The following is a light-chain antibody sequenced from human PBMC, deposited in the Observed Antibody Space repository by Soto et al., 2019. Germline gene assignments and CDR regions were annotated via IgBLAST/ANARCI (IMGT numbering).Light chain of an antibody. CDR3: QQYDNLPRLT. CDR2: DAS. Sequence: DLQMTQSPSSLSASVGDRVTITCQASQDISSYLNWYQQKPGKAPKLLIYDASNLETGVPSRFSGSGSGTDFTFTISSLQPEDIATYYCQQYDNLPRLTFGGGTKVEIK. CDR1: QDISSY. J-gene: IGKJ4*01. V-gene: IGKV1-33*01.